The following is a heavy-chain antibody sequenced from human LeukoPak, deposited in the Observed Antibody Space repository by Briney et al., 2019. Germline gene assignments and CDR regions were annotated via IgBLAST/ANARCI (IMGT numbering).Heavy chain of an antibody. Sequence: PSETLSLTCAVYGGSFSGYYWSWIRQPPGKGREWIGEINHSGSTNYNPSLKSRVTLSVDTSKNQFSLKLSSVTAADTAVYYCARGWSSSSEFLDYWGQGTLVTVSS. CDR2: INHSGST. J-gene: IGHJ4*02. D-gene: IGHD6-6*01. CDR3: ARGWSSSSEFLDY. CDR1: GGSFSGYY. V-gene: IGHV4-34*01.